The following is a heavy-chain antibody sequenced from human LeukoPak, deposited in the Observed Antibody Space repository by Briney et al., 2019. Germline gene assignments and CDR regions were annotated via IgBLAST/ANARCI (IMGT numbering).Heavy chain of an antibody. V-gene: IGHV4-39*01. CDR1: GGSISSSSYY. CDR3: ARWLLGSGYYIGESFDP. J-gene: IGHJ5*02. CDR2: IYYSGST. D-gene: IGHD3-3*01. Sequence: SQTLSLTCTVSGGSISSSSYYWGWIRQPPGKGLEWIGSIYYSGSTHYNPSLKSRVTISVDTSKNQFSLKLSSVTAADTAVYYCARWLLGSGYYIGESFDPWGQGTLVTVSS.